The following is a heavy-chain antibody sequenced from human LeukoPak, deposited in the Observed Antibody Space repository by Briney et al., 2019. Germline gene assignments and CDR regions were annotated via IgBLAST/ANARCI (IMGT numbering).Heavy chain of an antibody. Sequence: GASVKVSCKASGYTFTSYYMHWVRQAPGQGLEWMGIINPSGGSTSYAQKFQGRVTMTRDTSTSTVYMELSSLRSEDTAVYYCARDSTFRPIYSYGYRPGFAIDYWGQGTLVTVSS. CDR3: ARDSTFRPIYSYGYRPGFAIDY. CDR2: INPSGGST. CDR1: GYTFTSYY. V-gene: IGHV1-46*01. D-gene: IGHD5-18*01. J-gene: IGHJ4*02.